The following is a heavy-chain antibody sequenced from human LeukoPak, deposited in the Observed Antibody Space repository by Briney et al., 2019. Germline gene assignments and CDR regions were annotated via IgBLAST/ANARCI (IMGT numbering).Heavy chain of an antibody. J-gene: IGHJ4*02. D-gene: IGHD4-17*01. CDR3: ARLNFGDDY. Sequence: GGSLRLSCAASGFTVSSNYINWVRQAPGKGLERVSLIYGSTSADYADSVKGRCTISRDTSMNTVYLQMNSLGAEDTAVYYCARLNFGDDYWGQGTLVTVSS. V-gene: IGHV3-66*01. CDR1: GFTVSSNY. CDR2: IYGSTSA.